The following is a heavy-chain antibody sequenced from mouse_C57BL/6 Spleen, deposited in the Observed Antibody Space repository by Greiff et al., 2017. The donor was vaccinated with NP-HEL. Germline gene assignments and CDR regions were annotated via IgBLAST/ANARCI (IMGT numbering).Heavy chain of an antibody. V-gene: IGHV4-1*01. D-gene: IGHD2-5*01. Sequence: VQLQQSGGGLVQPGGSLKLSCAASGIDFSRYWMSWVRRAPGKGLEWIGEINPDSSTINYAPSLQDKFIISRDNAKNTLYLQMSKVRSEDTALYYCARLTYYSNYDAMDYWGQGTSVTVSS. J-gene: IGHJ4*01. CDR1: GIDFSRYW. CDR2: INPDSSTI. CDR3: ARLTYYSNYDAMDY.